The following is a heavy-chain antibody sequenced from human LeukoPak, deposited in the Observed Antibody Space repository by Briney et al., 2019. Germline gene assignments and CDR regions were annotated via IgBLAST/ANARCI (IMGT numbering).Heavy chain of an antibody. CDR3: ARERYCSSTSCYGRGERFGP. Sequence: ASVKVSCKASGYTFTGYYMHWVRQAPGQGLEWMGRINPNSGGTNYAQKFQGRVTMTRDTSISTAYMELSRLRSDDTAVYYCARERYCSSTSCYGRGERFGPWGQGTLVTVSS. J-gene: IGHJ5*02. CDR2: INPNSGGT. CDR1: GYTFTGYY. D-gene: IGHD2-2*01. V-gene: IGHV1-2*06.